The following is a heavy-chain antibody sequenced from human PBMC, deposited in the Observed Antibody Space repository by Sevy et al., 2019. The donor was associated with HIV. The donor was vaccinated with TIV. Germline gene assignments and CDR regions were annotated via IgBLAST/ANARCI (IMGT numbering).Heavy chain of an antibody. CDR3: ARDRGPVYFDF. CDR2: INPASGDT. CDR1: EYTFTAYY. J-gene: IGHJ4*02. D-gene: IGHD3-16*01. V-gene: IGHV1-2*02. Sequence: ASVKVSCKASEYTFTAYYLHWVRQAPGQDLEWVGWINPASGDTKFAQKFRGRVTVTRDLSVNTAYLELKRLRSDDTAIYYCARDRGPVYFDFWGQGTLVTVSS.